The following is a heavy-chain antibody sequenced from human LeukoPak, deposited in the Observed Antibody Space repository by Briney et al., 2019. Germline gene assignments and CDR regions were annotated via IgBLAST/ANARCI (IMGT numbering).Heavy chain of an antibody. D-gene: IGHD3-22*01. CDR1: GGSISSYY. CDR3: ARRYDSTLFFYFYMDV. J-gene: IGHJ6*03. Sequence: SETLLISWTVSGGSISSYYWCCIRQPPGKGLEWIGYIYYSGSTNYNPSLKSLVTISLDAFKNQFFLKLSSVTAADTAVYYCARRYDSTLFFYFYMDVGMKVATVTVSS. V-gene: IGHV4-59*08. CDR2: IYYSGST.